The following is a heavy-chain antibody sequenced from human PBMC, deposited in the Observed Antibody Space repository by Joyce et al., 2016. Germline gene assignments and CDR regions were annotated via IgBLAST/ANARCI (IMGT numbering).Heavy chain of an antibody. J-gene: IGHJ4*02. CDR3: AKPTYSYGAGRSSQLDF. D-gene: IGHD3-10*01. CDR2: ISFEESVT. Sequence: QVLLVESGGGVVQPGRSLRLSCAASGFTFRSYAIHWVRQAPGKGLEWVAVISFEESVTNYADSVKGRFTISRDNAKNTLFLEMNSLRADDTAVYYCAKPTYSYGAGRSSQLDFWGQGTLVTVSS. CDR1: GFTFRSYA. V-gene: IGHV3-30*18.